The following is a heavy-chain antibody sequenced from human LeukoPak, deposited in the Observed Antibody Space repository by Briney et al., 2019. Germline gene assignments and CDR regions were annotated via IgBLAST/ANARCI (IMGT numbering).Heavy chain of an antibody. CDR1: GFTVSTNC. CDR3: ARGFTYNYDSSGYRRGYDAFDV. D-gene: IGHD3-22*01. J-gene: IGHJ3*01. V-gene: IGHV3-53*01. CDR2: IYSGGST. Sequence: GGSLRLSCAASGFTVSTNCMSWVRQAPGKGLEWVSVIYSGGSTYYADSVKGRFTISRDNSKNTLYLQMNSLRAEDTAVYFCARGFTYNYDSSGYRRGYDAFDVWGQGTMVTVSS.